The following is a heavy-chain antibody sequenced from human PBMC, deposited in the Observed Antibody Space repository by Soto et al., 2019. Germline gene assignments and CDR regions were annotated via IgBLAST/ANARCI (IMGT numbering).Heavy chain of an antibody. J-gene: IGHJ2*01. Sequence: GSLRLSCAASVFTFSKYDMHWVRQTTGKGLEWVSAIDIAGATYYPDSVKGRFTISREKAKNSLYLQMNSLRADDTAVYYCARAARWLQSRYFDLWGRGTLVTVSS. CDR1: VFTFSKYD. D-gene: IGHD5-12*01. CDR2: IDIAGAT. V-gene: IGHV3-13*01. CDR3: ARAARWLQSRYFDL.